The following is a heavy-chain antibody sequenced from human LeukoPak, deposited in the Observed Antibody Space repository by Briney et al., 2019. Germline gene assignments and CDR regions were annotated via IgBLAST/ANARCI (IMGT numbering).Heavy chain of an antibody. CDR3: ARLPRLICSTSCFDY. J-gene: IGHJ4*02. CDR1: GYSFTSYW. V-gene: IGHV5-10-1*01. Sequence: GESLKISCKGSGYSFTSYWISWVRQMPGKGLEWMGRIDPSDSYTNYSPSFQGHVTISADKSISTAYLQWSSLKASDTAMYYCARLPRLICSTSCFDYWGQGTLVTVSS. CDR2: IDPSDSYT. D-gene: IGHD2-2*01.